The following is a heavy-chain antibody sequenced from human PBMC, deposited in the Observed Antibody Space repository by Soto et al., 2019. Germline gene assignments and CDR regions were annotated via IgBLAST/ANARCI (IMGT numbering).Heavy chain of an antibody. CDR3: AHIKYYDSSGSFNY. V-gene: IGHV2-5*02. J-gene: IGHJ4*02. CDR2: IYWDDDK. D-gene: IGHD3-22*01. Sequence: QITLKESGPTLVKPTQTLTLTCTFSGFSLSTSGVGVGWIRQPPGKALEWLALIYWDDDKRYSPSLKSRLTITKDTSKNQVVLTMTNIDPVDTATYYCAHIKYYDSSGSFNYWGQGTLVTVSS. CDR1: GFSLSTSGVG.